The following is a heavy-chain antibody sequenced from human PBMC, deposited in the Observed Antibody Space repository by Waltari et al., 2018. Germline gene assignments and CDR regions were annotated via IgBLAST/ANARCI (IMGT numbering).Heavy chain of an antibody. D-gene: IGHD1-1*01. Sequence: QLQLQESGPGLVKPSETLSLTCTVSGGSLSRSGYYWGWIRHPPGTGLEWIGSIYYSGSTYYNPSLKSRVTISVDTSKNQFSLKLSSVTAADTAVYYCAREGRYRVQLGYYYYGMDVWGQGTTVTVSS. CDR2: IYYSGST. V-gene: IGHV4-39*07. CDR1: GGSLSRSGYY. J-gene: IGHJ6*02. CDR3: AREGRYRVQLGYYYYGMDV.